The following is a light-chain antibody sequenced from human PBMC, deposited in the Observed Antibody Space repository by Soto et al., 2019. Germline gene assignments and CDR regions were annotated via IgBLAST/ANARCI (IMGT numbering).Light chain of an antibody. CDR2: DAS. V-gene: IGKV1-33*01. CDR3: QQYDNLPA. Sequence: DIQMTQSPSSLSASVGDRVTITCQASQDISNYLNWYQQKPGKAPKLLIYDASNLETGVPSRFSGSGSVTYFTFTISSPQPEDIATYYCQQYDNLPAFGPGTKVDIK. J-gene: IGKJ3*01. CDR1: QDISNY.